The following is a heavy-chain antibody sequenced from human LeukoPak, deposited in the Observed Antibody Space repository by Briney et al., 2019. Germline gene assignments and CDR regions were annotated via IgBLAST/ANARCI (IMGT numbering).Heavy chain of an antibody. Sequence: PSETLSLTCAVYGGSFSGYYWSWIRQPPGKGLEWIGEINHSGSTNYNPSLKNRVTISVDTSKNQFSLKLSSVTAADTAVYYCARYPPHYYYGMDVWGQGTTVTVSS. V-gene: IGHV4-34*01. CDR2: INHSGST. CDR1: GGSFSGYY. CDR3: ARYPPHYYYGMDV. J-gene: IGHJ6*02.